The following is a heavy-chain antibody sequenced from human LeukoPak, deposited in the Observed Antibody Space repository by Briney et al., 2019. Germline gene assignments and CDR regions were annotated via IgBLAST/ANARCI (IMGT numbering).Heavy chain of an antibody. CDR1: GFTFSSYG. CDR3: AKDSEIGYCSSTSCYGYFQH. J-gene: IGHJ1*01. V-gene: IGHV3-30*02. Sequence: GGSLRLSCAAPGFTFSSYGMPWVRQAPAKGLERVAVIWYDGSNKYYADSVKGRFTISRDNSKNTLYLQMNSLRAEDTAVYYCAKDSEIGYCSSTSCYGYFQHWGQGTLVTVSS. CDR2: IWYDGSNK. D-gene: IGHD2-2*01.